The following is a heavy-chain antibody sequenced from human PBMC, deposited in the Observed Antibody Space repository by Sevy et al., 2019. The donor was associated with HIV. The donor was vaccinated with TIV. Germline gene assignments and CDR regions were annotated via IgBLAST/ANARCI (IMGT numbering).Heavy chain of an antibody. Sequence: GGSLRLSCAASGLTFSTYGMHWVRQAPGKGLEWVAVMWFDGSNTYYADSVKGRFTISRDIAKNTLHLQMNSLRAEDTAVYYCARDLEFYDYGDYGPAFMPDYWGQGTLVTVSS. J-gene: IGHJ4*02. D-gene: IGHD4-17*01. CDR3: ARDLEFYDYGDYGPAFMPDY. CDR1: GLTFSTYG. CDR2: MWFDGSNT. V-gene: IGHV3-33*01.